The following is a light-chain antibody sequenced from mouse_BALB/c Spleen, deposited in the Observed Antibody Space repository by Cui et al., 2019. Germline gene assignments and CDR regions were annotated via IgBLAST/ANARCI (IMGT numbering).Light chain of an antibody. CDR3: QQYSGYPLT. V-gene: IGKV4-57-1*01. CDR2: STS. Sequence: ENVLTQPPAIMYACPGEKLTMTCRASSSVSSSYLHWYQQKSGASPKLWIYSTSNLASGVPARFSGSGSGTSYSLTISSVEAEDAATYYCQQYSGYPLTFGAGTKLELK. J-gene: IGKJ5*01. CDR1: SSVSSSY.